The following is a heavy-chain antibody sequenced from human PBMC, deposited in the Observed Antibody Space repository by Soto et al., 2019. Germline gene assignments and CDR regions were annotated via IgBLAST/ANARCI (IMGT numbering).Heavy chain of an antibody. D-gene: IGHD5-12*01. CDR2: IYYSGST. V-gene: IGHV4-59*01. CDR3: ARERWLRLGLFDY. J-gene: IGHJ4*02. CDR1: GGSISSYY. Sequence: PSETLSLTCTVSGGSISSYYWSWIRQPPGKGLEWIGYIYYSGSTNYNPSHKSRVNITVDTSKNQFSLKLRSVTAADTAVYYCARERWLRLGLFDYWGQGTLVTVSS.